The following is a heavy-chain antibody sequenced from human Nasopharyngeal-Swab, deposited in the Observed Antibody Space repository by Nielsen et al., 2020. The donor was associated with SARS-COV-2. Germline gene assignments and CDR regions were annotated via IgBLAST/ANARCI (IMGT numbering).Heavy chain of an antibody. CDR1: GFSFSSYA. CDR3: ARGGFLEWFYYMDV. Sequence: GSLRLSCAASGFSFSSYALHWVRQAPGKGLEWVTVISYDGNNKHYADSVKGRFTISRDNSKKTLFLQMNSLRVEDTAVYYCARGGFLEWFYYMDVWGKGTTVTVSS. CDR2: ISYDGNNK. J-gene: IGHJ6*03. D-gene: IGHD3-3*01. V-gene: IGHV3-30-3*01.